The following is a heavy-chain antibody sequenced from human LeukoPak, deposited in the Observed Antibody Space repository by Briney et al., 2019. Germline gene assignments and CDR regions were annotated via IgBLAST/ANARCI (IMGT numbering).Heavy chain of an antibody. Sequence: GGSLRLSCAASGFTVSSNYMSWVRQAPGKGLEWVSVIYSGGSTYYADSVKGRFTISRDNSKNTLYLQMNSLRAEDTAVYYCARDPTEYRSSRGAFDIWGQGTIVTVSS. CDR2: IYSGGST. D-gene: IGHD6-6*01. CDR3: ARDPTEYRSSRGAFDI. V-gene: IGHV3-66*02. CDR1: GFTVSSNY. J-gene: IGHJ3*02.